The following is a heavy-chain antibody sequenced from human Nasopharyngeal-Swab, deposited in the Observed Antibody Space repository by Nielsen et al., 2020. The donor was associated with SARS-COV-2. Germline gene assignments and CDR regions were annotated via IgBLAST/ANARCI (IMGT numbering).Heavy chain of an antibody. CDR3: ARSHCSGGSCYVTGYYYGMDV. Sequence: SAMVSCKASGGTFSSYAISWVRQAPGQGLEWMGRIIPILGIANYAQKFQGRVTITADKSTSTAYMELSSLRSEDTAVYYCARSHCSGGSCYVTGYYYGMDVWGQGTTVTVSS. V-gene: IGHV1-69*04. J-gene: IGHJ6*02. D-gene: IGHD2-15*01. CDR2: IIPILGIA. CDR1: GGTFSSYA.